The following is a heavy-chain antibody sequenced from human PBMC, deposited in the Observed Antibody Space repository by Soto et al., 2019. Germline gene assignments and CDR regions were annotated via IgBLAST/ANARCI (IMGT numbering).Heavy chain of an antibody. CDR1: GYSFTSYW. J-gene: IGHJ4*02. Sequence: PGESLKISCKGSGYSFTSYWIGWVRQMPGKGLEWMGIIYPGDSDTRYSPSFQGQVTISADKSISTAYLQWSSLKASDTAMYYCASTVDGLLRWSLFKSYRGQGTLVTGSS. D-gene: IGHD2-21*02. CDR3: ASTVDGLLRWSLFKSY. V-gene: IGHV5-51*01. CDR2: IYPGDSDT.